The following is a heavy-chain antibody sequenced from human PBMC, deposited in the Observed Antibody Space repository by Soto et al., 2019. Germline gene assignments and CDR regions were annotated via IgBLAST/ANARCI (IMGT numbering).Heavy chain of an antibody. Sequence: PSETLSLTCGIYGGSFSGYYWSWIRQPPGKGLEWIGEINHSGSTNYNPSLKSRVTISVDTSKNQFSLKLSSVTAADTAVYYCARGGEIVVVPAAAYYYYGMDVWGQGTTVTVSS. CDR1: GGSFSGYY. CDR2: INHSGST. J-gene: IGHJ6*02. D-gene: IGHD2-2*01. CDR3: ARGGEIVVVPAAAYYYYGMDV. V-gene: IGHV4-34*01.